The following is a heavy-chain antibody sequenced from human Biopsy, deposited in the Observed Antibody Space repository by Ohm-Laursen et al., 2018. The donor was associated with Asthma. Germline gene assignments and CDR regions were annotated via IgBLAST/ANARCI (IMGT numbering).Heavy chain of an antibody. CDR1: GFTVSDYY. Sequence: SLRLSCAASGFTVSDYYISWIRQAPGKGLEWVAVGGSYYDGGLKYYADSVNGRFTVSRDDSKNTLYLQMNSLRPDDTAVCYCARDVMEWYLPAFDFWGQGTLVTVSS. D-gene: IGHD3-3*01. J-gene: IGHJ4*02. V-gene: IGHV3-30-3*01. CDR3: ARDVMEWYLPAFDF. CDR2: GGSYYDGGLK.